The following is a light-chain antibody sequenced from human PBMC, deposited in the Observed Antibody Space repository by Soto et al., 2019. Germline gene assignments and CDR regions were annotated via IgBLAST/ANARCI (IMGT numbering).Light chain of an antibody. Sequence: EIVMTQSPATLSVSPGERATLSCRASQSVNSNLAWYRQKPGQAPRLLISDASTSATGIPARFSGSGSGTEFALTISSLQSEDSGIYYCQQYNFWPPLTFCGGTKVEIK. CDR2: DAS. CDR1: QSVNSN. J-gene: IGKJ4*01. CDR3: QQYNFWPPLT. V-gene: IGKV3-15*01.